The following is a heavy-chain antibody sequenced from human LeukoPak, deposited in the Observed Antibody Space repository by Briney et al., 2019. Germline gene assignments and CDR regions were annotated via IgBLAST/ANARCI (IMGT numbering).Heavy chain of an antibody. CDR3: ATPPRYCSSTSCYTTFDY. J-gene: IGHJ4*02. CDR1: GFTFSSYG. D-gene: IGHD2-2*02. Sequence: PGGSLRLSCAASGFTFSSYGMHWVRQAPGKGLEWVAVLSYDGSSTYYADSVRGRFTISRDNSKNTLYLQMDSLRTEDTAVYHCATPPRYCSSTSCYTTFDYWGQGTLVTVSS. CDR2: LSYDGSST. V-gene: IGHV3-30*03.